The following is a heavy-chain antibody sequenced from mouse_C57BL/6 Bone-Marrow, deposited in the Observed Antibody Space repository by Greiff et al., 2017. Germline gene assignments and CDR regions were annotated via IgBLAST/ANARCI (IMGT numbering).Heavy chain of an antibody. CDR1: GYTFTSYW. V-gene: IGHV1-7*01. J-gene: IGHJ3*01. D-gene: IGHD2-4*01. CDR2: INPSSGCS. CDR3: ARREFCDYAWFAY. Sequence: LLESGAELAKPGASVKLSCKASGYTFTSYWMHWVKQRPGQGLEWIGYINPSSGCSTSNQKFKDKATLTADKSSSTSYMQLSSLTYEASAVYYCARREFCDYAWFAYWGQGTLVTVSA.